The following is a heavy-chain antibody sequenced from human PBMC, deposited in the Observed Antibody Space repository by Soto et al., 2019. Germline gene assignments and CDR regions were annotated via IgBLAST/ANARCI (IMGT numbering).Heavy chain of an antibody. J-gene: IGHJ4*02. V-gene: IGHV3-23*01. Sequence: GGSLRLSCAASGFTFSSYAMSWVRQAPGKGLEWVSSISDTGTGTFHADSVKGRFIISRDNSKNTIYLQMNNLRAEDTAVYYCAKKGSATVSSRVNYWGQGTLVTVSS. CDR3: AKKGSATVSSRVNY. CDR1: GFTFSSYA. CDR2: ISDTGTGT. D-gene: IGHD4-4*01.